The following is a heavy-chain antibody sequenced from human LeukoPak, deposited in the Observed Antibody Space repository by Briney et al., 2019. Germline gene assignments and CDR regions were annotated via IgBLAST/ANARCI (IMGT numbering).Heavy chain of an antibody. V-gene: IGHV3-33*06. J-gene: IGHJ4*02. CDR3: VKDAQRGFDYSNSLEH. D-gene: IGHD4-11*01. CDR2: IWSDATNQ. Sequence: PGGSLRLSCEASGFTFSHYGMHWVRQAPGKGLEWVAVIWSDATNQYYADSVKGRFTISRDNFKKTVSLQMNSLRAGDTAVYYCVKDAQRGFDYSNSLEHWGQGSLVTVSS. CDR1: GFTFSHYG.